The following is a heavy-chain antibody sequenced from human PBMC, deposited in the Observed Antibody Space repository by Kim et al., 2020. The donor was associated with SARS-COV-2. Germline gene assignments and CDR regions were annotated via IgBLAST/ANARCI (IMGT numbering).Heavy chain of an antibody. CDR2: INPNSGGT. V-gene: IGHV1-2*02. Sequence: ASVKVSCKASGYTFTGYYMHWVRQAPGQGLEWMGWINPNSGGTNYAQKFQGRVTMTRDTSISTAYMELSRLRSDDTAVYYCARAVYCSSTSCTGWFDPWGQGTLVTVSS. CDR3: ARAVYCSSTSCTGWFDP. CDR1: GYTFTGYY. D-gene: IGHD2-2*01. J-gene: IGHJ5*02.